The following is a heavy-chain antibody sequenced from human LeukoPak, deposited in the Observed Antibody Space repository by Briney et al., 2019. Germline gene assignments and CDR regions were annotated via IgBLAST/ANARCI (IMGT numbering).Heavy chain of an antibody. D-gene: IGHD3-9*01. CDR1: GFTFSSYG. J-gene: IGHJ4*02. V-gene: IGHV3-30*03. CDR2: ISYDGSNK. Sequence: GRFLRLSCAASGFTFSSYGMHWVRQAPGKGLEWVAVISYDGSNKYYADSVKGRFTISRDNSKNTLYLQMNSLRAEDTAVYYCATLGVPSTGSFDYWGQGTLVTVSS. CDR3: ATLGVPSTGSFDY.